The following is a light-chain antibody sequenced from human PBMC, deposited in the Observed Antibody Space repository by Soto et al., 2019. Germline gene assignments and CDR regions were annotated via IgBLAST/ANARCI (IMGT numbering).Light chain of an antibody. J-gene: IGKJ5*01. CDR1: QTISSW. CDR3: QQYNTYST. V-gene: IGKV1-5*03. CDR2: KAS. Sequence: DIQMTQAPSTLSGSVGDRGTITCRASQTISSWLAWYQQKPGKAPKLLIYKASTLKSGVPSRFSGSGSGTEFTLTISSLQPDDFATYYCQQYNTYSTSGQGARLEIK.